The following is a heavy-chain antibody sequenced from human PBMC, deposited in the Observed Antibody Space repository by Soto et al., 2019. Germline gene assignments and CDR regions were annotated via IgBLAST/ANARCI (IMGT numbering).Heavy chain of an antibody. D-gene: IGHD3-3*01. CDR1: GFTFSNAW. J-gene: IGHJ4*02. CDR2: IKSKTDGGTT. Sequence: GGSLRLSCAASGFTFSNAWMSWVRQAPGKGLEWVGRIKSKTDGGTTDYAAPVKGRFTISRDDSKNTLYLQMNSLKTEDTAVYYCTTEYDFWSGPFDYWGQGTLVTVSS. V-gene: IGHV3-15*01. CDR3: TTEYDFWSGPFDY.